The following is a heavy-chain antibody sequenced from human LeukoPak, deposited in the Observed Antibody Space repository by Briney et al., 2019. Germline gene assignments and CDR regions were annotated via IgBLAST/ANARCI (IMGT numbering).Heavy chain of an antibody. J-gene: IGHJ4*02. CDR1: GGSISSYY. CDR3: AREGAAGTRY. Sequence: PSETLSLTCTVSGGSISSYYWSWIRQPPGKGLEWIGYIYYSGSTNYNPSLKSRVTISVDTSKNQFSLNLSSVTAADTAVYYCAREGAAGTRYWGQGTLVTVSS. D-gene: IGHD6-13*01. CDR2: IYYSGST. V-gene: IGHV4-59*12.